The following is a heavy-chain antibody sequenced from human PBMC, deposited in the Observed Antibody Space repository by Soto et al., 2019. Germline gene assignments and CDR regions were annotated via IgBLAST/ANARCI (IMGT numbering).Heavy chain of an antibody. V-gene: IGHV3-66*01. CDR1: GFTVSSNY. D-gene: IGHD2-2*01. CDR2: IYSGGST. CDR3: ARDGGCSSTSCYAWRVTPMDV. Sequence: EVQLVESGGGLVQPGGSLRLSCAASGFTVSSNYMSWVRQAPGKGLEWVSVIYSGGSTYYADSVKGRFTISRDNSKNTLYLQMNSLRAEDTAVYYCARDGGCSSTSCYAWRVTPMDVWGKGTTVTVSS. J-gene: IGHJ6*03.